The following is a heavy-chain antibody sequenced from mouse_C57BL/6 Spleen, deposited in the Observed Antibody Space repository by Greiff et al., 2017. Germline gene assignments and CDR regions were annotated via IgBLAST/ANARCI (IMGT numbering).Heavy chain of an antibody. CDR3: ARSGAQATDYAMDY. CDR1: GYSFTGYY. J-gene: IGHJ4*01. D-gene: IGHD3-2*02. Sequence: VQLQQSGPELVKPGASVKISCKASGYSFTGYYMNWVKQSPEKSLEWIGEINPSTGGTTYNQKFKAKATLTVDKSSSTAYMQLKSLTSEDSAVXYCARSGAQATDYAMDYWGQGTSVTVSS. CDR2: INPSTGGT. V-gene: IGHV1-42*01.